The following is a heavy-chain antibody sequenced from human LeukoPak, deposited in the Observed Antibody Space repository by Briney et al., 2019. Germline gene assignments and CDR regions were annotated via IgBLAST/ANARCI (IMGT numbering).Heavy chain of an antibody. CDR1: GFTFSVYW. Sequence: PGGSLRLSCAASGFTFSVYWMHWVRQAPGRGLVWVSIIYSGGSTYYADSVKGRFTISRHNSKNTLYLQMNSLRAEDTAVYYCAREVGGSAFDIWGQGTMVTVSS. CDR3: AREVGGSAFDI. J-gene: IGHJ3*02. V-gene: IGHV3-53*04. CDR2: IYSGGST. D-gene: IGHD3-16*01.